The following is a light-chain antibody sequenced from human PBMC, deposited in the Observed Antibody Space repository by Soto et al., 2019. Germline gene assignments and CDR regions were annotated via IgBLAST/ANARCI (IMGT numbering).Light chain of an antibody. V-gene: IGLV2-14*01. J-gene: IGLJ1*01. CDR2: HFS. CDR3: TSFTSANLYV. Sequence: QSVMNQPASVSGSPVQSITISCTGTSSDFRGYNYVSWYQQYPGKVPKLLIYHFSNRPSGVSNRFSDSKSSNTASLTISGLQDEDEGDYGCTSFTSANLYVLGTGTKVTVL. CDR1: SSDFRGYNY.